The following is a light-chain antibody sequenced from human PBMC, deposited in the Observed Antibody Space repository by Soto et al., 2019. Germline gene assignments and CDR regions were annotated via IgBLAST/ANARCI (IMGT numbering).Light chain of an antibody. V-gene: IGKV1-5*01. J-gene: IGKJ1*01. CDR1: QSISIW. CDR2: DGS. Sequence: DIQMTQSPSTLSASVGDRVTITCRARQSISIWLAWYQQKPGKAPKLLIYDGSILESGIPSRFSGSGSGTEFTLTISSLQPDDFATYYCQQYNSYRTFGQGTKVEIK. CDR3: QQYNSYRT.